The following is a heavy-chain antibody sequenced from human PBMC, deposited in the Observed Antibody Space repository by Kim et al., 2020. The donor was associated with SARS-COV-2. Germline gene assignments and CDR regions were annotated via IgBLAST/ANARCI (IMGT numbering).Heavy chain of an antibody. CDR2: IWYDGSNK. Sequence: GGSLRLSCAAFGFTISSYAMHWVRQAPGKGPEWVAVIWYDGSNKYYTDSVKGRFTISRDNSKNTLYLQMSSLRAEDTAVYYCARESITGRRGYYYYYYGMDVWGQGTTVTVSS. CDR3: ARESITGRRGYYYYYYGMDV. V-gene: IGHV3-33*01. J-gene: IGHJ6*02. D-gene: IGHD6-6*01. CDR1: GFTISSYA.